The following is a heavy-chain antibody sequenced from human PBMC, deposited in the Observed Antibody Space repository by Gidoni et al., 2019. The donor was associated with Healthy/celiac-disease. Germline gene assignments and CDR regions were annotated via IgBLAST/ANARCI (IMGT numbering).Heavy chain of an antibody. CDR1: GFTFSSYA. V-gene: IGHV3-30-3*01. J-gene: IGHJ6*02. CDR2: ISYDGSNK. CDR3: ARDRGGGELLFSAYYGMDV. D-gene: IGHD1-26*01. Sequence: QVQLVESGGGVVQPGRSLRLSCAASGFTFSSYAMPWARQAPGKGLGWVAVISYDGSNKYYADPGKGRFTISRDNSKNTLYLQMNSLRAEDTAVYYCARDRGGGELLFSAYYGMDVWGQGTTVTVSS.